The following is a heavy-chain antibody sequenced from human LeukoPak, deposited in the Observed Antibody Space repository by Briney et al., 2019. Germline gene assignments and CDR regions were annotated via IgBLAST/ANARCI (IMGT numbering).Heavy chain of an antibody. CDR1: GFTFSSYA. V-gene: IGHV3-23*01. CDR2: ISGSGGST. Sequence: PGGSLRLSCAASGFTFSSYAMSWVRQTPVKGLEWVSVISGSGGSTYYADSVKGRFTISRDNAKNSLYLQMNSLRAEDTAVYYCARDGRYYDYVWGSYLGGIDYWGQGTLVTVSS. D-gene: IGHD3-16*02. J-gene: IGHJ4*02. CDR3: ARDGRYYDYVWGSYLGGIDY.